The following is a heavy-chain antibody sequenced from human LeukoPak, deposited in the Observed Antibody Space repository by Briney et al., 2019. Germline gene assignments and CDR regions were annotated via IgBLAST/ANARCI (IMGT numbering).Heavy chain of an antibody. J-gene: IGHJ3*02. D-gene: IGHD5-12*01. V-gene: IGHV4-38-2*02. CDR2: IYHSGST. CDR3: AEMIKWSTDAFDI. Sequence: SETLSLTCTVSGYSISSGYYWGWIRQPPGKGLEWIGSIYHSGSTYYNPSLKSRVTISVDTSKNQFSLKLSSVTAADTAVYYCAEMIKWSTDAFDIWGQGTMVTVSS. CDR1: GYSISSGYY.